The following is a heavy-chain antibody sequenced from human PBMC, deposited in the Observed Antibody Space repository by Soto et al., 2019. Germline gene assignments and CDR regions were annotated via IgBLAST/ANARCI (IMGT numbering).Heavy chain of an antibody. CDR3: ARDLGYCSSTSCFNYYYYYGMDV. J-gene: IGHJ6*02. V-gene: IGHV1-18*04. Sequence: ASVKVSCKASGYTFTSYCISWVRQAPGQGLEWMGWISAYNGNTNYAQKLQGRVTMTTDTSTSTAYMELRSLRSDDTAVYYCARDLGYCSSTSCFNYYYYYGMDVWGQGTTVTSP. CDR1: GYTFTSYC. D-gene: IGHD2-2*01. CDR2: ISAYNGNT.